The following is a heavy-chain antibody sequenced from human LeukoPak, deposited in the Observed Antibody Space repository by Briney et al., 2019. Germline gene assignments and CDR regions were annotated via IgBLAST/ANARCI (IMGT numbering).Heavy chain of an antibody. CDR2: IYPGDSDT. D-gene: IGHD1-7*01. CDR3: ARAYNWNFRDYYYMDV. Sequence: GESLKISCKGSGYSFTSYWIGWVRQMPGKGLEWMGIIYPGDSDTRYSPSFQGQVTISADKSVSTAYLQWSSLKASDTAMHYCARAYNWNFRDYYYMDVWGKGTTVTVSS. V-gene: IGHV5-51*01. CDR1: GYSFTSYW. J-gene: IGHJ6*03.